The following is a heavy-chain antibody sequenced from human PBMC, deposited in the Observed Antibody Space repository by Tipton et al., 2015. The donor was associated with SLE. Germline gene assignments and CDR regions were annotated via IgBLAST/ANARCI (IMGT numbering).Heavy chain of an antibody. Sequence: GLVKPSETLSLTCTVSGDSISSGRYYWSWIRQPAGKGPEWIGRIYTSGSTNYNPSLKSRVTISVDTSKNQFSLKLSSVTAADTAVYYCARDVAAEFDYWGQGTLVTVSS. CDR3: ARDVAAEFDY. CDR1: GDSISSGRYY. D-gene: IGHD6-13*01. CDR2: IYTSGST. V-gene: IGHV4-61*02. J-gene: IGHJ4*02.